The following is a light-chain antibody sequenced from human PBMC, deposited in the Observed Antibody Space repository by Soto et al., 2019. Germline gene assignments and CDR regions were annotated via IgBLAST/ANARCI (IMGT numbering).Light chain of an antibody. CDR1: QSITDW. CDR3: QYWDDYSWT. V-gene: IGKV1-5*03. CDR2: KAS. Sequence: DIQMTQSPSTLSASVGDRVTITCRASQSITDWLAWYQQKPGKAPKFLIYKASNLEGGVPSRFSGSGSGTEFTLTISSVQPDDFATSYCQYWDDYSWTFGQGTKVEIK. J-gene: IGKJ1*01.